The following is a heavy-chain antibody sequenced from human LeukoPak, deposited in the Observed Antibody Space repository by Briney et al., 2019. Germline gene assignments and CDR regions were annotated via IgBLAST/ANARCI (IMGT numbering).Heavy chain of an antibody. CDR1: GFTVRSNN. J-gene: IGHJ4*02. Sequence: PGGSLRLSCAASGFTVRSNNMRVGRPAPGKGLEWVSVIYSGGSTHYADPVKGRFTISRDNSKNTLYPQMNSLRAEDTGVYYCARGEGLFDYWGQGTLVTVSS. CDR3: ARGEGLFDY. V-gene: IGHV3-53*05. CDR2: IYSGGST.